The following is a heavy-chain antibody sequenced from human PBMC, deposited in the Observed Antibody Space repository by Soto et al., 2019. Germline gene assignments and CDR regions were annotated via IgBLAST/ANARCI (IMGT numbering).Heavy chain of an antibody. CDR3: ARGRRLDGVQYYFDY. CDR2: IYYSGST. J-gene: IGHJ4*02. V-gene: IGHV4-31*03. CDR1: GGSISSGGYY. D-gene: IGHD4-17*01. Sequence: SETLSLTCTVSGGSISSGGYYWSWIRQHPGKGLEWIGYIYYSGSTYYNPSLKSRVTISVDTSKNQFSLKLSSVTAADTAVYYCARGRRLDGVQYYFDYWGQGTLVTVSS.